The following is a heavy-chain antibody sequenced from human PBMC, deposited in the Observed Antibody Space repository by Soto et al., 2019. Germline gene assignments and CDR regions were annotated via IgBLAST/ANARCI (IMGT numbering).Heavy chain of an antibody. V-gene: IGHV1-18*01. CDR1: AYTFTNYI. Sequence: QVQLVQSGAEVKKPGASVRVSCKASAYTFTNYIISWVRQAPGQGLEWMGWISAYNGGTNYAQKFQGRVTMTTETSTSTAYMELRSLRSDDTAVYYCARSNYDILTGYQEFDYWGQGTLVTVSS. CDR2: ISAYNGGT. J-gene: IGHJ4*02. CDR3: ARSNYDILTGYQEFDY. D-gene: IGHD3-9*01.